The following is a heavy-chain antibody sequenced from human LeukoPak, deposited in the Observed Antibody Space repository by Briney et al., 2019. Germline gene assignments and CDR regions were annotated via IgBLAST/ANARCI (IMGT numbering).Heavy chain of an antibody. Sequence: SETLSLTCKVSGGSVSSFHWSWIRQPPGKGLEWIGYIYTSGSTNYNPSLKSRVTISVDTSKNQFSLKLSSVTAADTAVYYCATYYYDSSGYWFDNWGQGTLVTVSS. CDR2: IYTSGST. CDR3: ATYYYDSSGYWFDN. J-gene: IGHJ5*02. CDR1: GGSVSSFH. D-gene: IGHD3-22*01. V-gene: IGHV4-4*09.